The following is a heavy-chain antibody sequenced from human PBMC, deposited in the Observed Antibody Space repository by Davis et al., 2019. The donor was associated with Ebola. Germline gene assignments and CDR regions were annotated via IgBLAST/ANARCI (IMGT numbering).Heavy chain of an antibody. V-gene: IGHV3-11*03. J-gene: IGHJ4*02. CDR2: ISSSSSYT. Sequence: GESLKISCAASGFTFSDYYMSWIRQAPGKGLEWVSYISSSSSYTNYADSVKGRFTISRDTSKNTLYLQMNSLRAEDTAVYYCAKKEKVGSGSPYDLDYWGQGTLVAVSS. CDR3: AKKEKVGSGSPYDLDY. CDR1: GFTFSDYY. D-gene: IGHD3-10*01.